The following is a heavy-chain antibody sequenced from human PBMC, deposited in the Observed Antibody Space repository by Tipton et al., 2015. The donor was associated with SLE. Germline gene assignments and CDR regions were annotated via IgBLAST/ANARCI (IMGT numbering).Heavy chain of an antibody. CDR2: ISAYTGNT. CDR3: ARDSPYSGSFRYYYYYGLDV. D-gene: IGHD1-26*01. Sequence: QSGPEVKKPGASVKVSCKASGYTFTSYGISWVRQAPGQGLEWMGWISAYTGNTNYAQKLQGRVTMTTDTSTTTAYMELRSLRSDDTAVYYCARDSPYSGSFRYYYYYGLDVWGQGTTVTVSS. V-gene: IGHV1-18*01. CDR1: GYTFTSYG. J-gene: IGHJ6*02.